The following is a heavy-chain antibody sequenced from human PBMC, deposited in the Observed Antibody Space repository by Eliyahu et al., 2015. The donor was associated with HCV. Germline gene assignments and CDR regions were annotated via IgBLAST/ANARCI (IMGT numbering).Heavy chain of an antibody. D-gene: IGHD2-15*01. CDR2: LYYSGST. V-gene: IGHV4-39*01. Sequence: QLQLQESGPGLVKPSETLSLTCTVSGGSISSSNYYWGWIRQPPGKGLEWIGSLYYSGSTYYNPSLKSRVTISVDTSKNQFSLKLNSVTAADTAVYYCARHGGGADWGQGTLVTVSS. CDR3: ARHGGGAD. J-gene: IGHJ4*02. CDR1: GGSISSSNYY.